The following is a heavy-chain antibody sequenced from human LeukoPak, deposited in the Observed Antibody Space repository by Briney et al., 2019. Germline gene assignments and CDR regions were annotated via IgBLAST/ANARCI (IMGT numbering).Heavy chain of an antibody. Sequence: SQTLSLTRAVSGGSVNSGDNSWTWIRQPPGKGLEWIGFISYSRNTYYHPSLQGRVSLSLDTSRNHFSLRLTSVTAADTAVYYCTRGSGSDPWPIFDPWGPGTLVTVSS. D-gene: IGHD3-10*01. CDR1: GGSVNSGDNS. V-gene: IGHV4-30-4*01. CDR3: TRGSGSDPWPIFDP. CDR2: ISYSRNT. J-gene: IGHJ5*02.